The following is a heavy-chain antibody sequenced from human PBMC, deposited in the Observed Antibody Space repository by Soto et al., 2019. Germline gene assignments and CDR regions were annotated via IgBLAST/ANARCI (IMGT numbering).Heavy chain of an antibody. CDR2: IWYDGSNK. J-gene: IGHJ3*02. V-gene: IGHV3-33*01. Sequence: QVQLVESGGGVVQPGRSLRLSCAASGFTFSSYGMHWVRQAPGNGLEWVAVIWYDGSNKYYADSVKGRFTISRDNSKNTLYLQMNSLRAEDTAVYYCARSKQWLVDAFDIWGQGTMVTVSS. D-gene: IGHD6-19*01. CDR1: GFTFSSYG. CDR3: ARSKQWLVDAFDI.